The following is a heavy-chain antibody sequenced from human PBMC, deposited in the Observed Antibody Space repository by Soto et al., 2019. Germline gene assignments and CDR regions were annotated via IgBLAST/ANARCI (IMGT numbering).Heavy chain of an antibody. CDR3: ARVGLGYCTNRVCYGGRDYYYGMDV. J-gene: IGHJ6*02. Sequence: SVKVSCKASGGTFSSYAISWVRQAPGQGLEWMGGIIPIFGTANYAQKFQGRVTITADESTSTAYMELSSLRSEDTAVYYCARVGLGYCTNRVCYGGRDYYYGMDVWGQGTTVTVSS. D-gene: IGHD2-8*01. V-gene: IGHV1-69*13. CDR1: GGTFSSYA. CDR2: IIPIFGTA.